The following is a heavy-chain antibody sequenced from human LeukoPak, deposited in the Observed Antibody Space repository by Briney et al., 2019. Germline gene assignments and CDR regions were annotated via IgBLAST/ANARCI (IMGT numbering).Heavy chain of an antibody. CDR1: GFTFSSYG. CDR2: ISYDGSNK. V-gene: IGHV3-30*03. D-gene: IGHD3-10*01. Sequence: PGGSLRLSCAASGFTFSSYGMHWVRQAPGKGLEWVAVISYDGSNKYYADSVKGRFTISRDNSKNTLYLQMNSLRAEDTAVYYCAASITMFDYWGQGTLVTVSS. J-gene: IGHJ4*02. CDR3: AASITMFDY.